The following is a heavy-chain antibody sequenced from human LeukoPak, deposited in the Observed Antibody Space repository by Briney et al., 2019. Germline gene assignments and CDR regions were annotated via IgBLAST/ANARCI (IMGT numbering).Heavy chain of an antibody. V-gene: IGHV5-10-1*01. CDR2: IDPSDSYT. CDR3: ARHQGFGESAFIY. CDR1: GYSFTSYW. Sequence: GESLKISCKGSGYSFTSYWISWVRQMPGKGLEWMGRIDPSDSYTRYSPSFQGHVTISVDKSMSTAYLQWSSLKASDTAMYYCARHQGFGESAFIYWGQEPWSPSPQ. D-gene: IGHD3-10*01. J-gene: IGHJ4*01.